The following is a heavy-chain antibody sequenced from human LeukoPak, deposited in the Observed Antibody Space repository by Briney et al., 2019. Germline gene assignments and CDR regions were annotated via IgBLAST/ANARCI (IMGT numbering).Heavy chain of an antibody. CDR3: AKERLTRFDI. D-gene: IGHD6-19*01. Sequence: GGSLRLSCSASGFTFSTYSMNWVRLAPGKGLEWVSYISSGSGTVYYADSVKGRFTISRDNAKNTLYLQMNSLRAEDTAVYYCAKERLTRFDIWGQGTMVTVSS. J-gene: IGHJ3*02. V-gene: IGHV3-48*01. CDR1: GFTFSTYS. CDR2: ISSGSGTV.